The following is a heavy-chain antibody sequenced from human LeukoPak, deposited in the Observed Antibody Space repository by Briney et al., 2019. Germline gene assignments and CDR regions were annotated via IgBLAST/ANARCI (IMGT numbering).Heavy chain of an antibody. V-gene: IGHV1-2*02. D-gene: IGHD2-15*01. CDR3: AKTLYVAAAPGGFDY. CDR1: GGTFSSYA. CDR2: INPKNAAT. J-gene: IGHJ4*02. Sequence: ASVKVSCKASGGTFSSYAISWVRQAPGQGLEWMGWINPKNAATNYAQGFQGRVTMTRDTSTGTVYMEVSGLKSDDTAVYYCAKTLYVAAAPGGFDYWGQGTLVTVSS.